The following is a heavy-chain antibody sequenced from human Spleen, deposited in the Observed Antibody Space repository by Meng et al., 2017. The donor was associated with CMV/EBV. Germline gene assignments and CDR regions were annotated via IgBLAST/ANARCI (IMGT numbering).Heavy chain of an antibody. CDR2: IYAGGST. V-gene: IGHV3-66*02. CDR1: GFTFSGYE. J-gene: IGHJ4*02. CDR3: VGGRLFGDFDY. D-gene: IGHD2-15*01. Sequence: GESLKISCAASGFTFSGYEMNWVRLAPGKGLQWVSVIYAGGSTDYAESVKGRFTISRDNSKNTLYLQMNSLRAEDTAVYYCVGGRLFGDFDYWGQGTLVTVSS.